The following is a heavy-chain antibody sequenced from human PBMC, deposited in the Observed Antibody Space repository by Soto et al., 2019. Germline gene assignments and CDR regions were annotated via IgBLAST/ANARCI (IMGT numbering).Heavy chain of an antibody. D-gene: IGHD4-17*01. CDR2: ISWNSGSI. J-gene: IGHJ6*02. Sequence: GGSLRLSCAASGFTFDDYAMHWVRQAPGKGLEWVSGISWNSGSIGYADSVKGRFTISRDNAKNSLYLQMNSLRAEDTALYYCAKDRTVTTHYYSYAMDVWGPGPTVTVSS. CDR1: GFTFDDYA. V-gene: IGHV3-9*01. CDR3: AKDRTVTTHYYSYAMDV.